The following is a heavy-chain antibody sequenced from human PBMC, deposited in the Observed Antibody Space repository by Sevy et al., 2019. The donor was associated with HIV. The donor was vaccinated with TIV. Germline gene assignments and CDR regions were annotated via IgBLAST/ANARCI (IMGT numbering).Heavy chain of an antibody. CDR2: ISYDGSNK. J-gene: IGHJ6*03. D-gene: IGHD6-13*01. Sequence: GGSLRLSCAASGFTFSSYGMHWVRQAPGKGLEWVAVISYDGSNKYYADSVKGRFTISRDNSKNTLYLQINSLRAEDTAVYYCAKDRIRSSSWSAYYYYYYMDVWGKGTTVTVSS. CDR1: GFTFSSYG. V-gene: IGHV3-30*18. CDR3: AKDRIRSSSWSAYYYYYYMDV.